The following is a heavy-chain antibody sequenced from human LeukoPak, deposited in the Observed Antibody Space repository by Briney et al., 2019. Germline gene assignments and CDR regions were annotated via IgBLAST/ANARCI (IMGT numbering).Heavy chain of an antibody. CDR2: INPNSGGT. CDR3: ARATDSAAGIPDFDY. J-gene: IGHJ4*02. D-gene: IGHD6-13*01. CDR1: GYTFTDYY. V-gene: IGHV1-2*02. Sequence: ASVKVSCKASGYTFTDYYMHWVRQAPGQGLEWMGWINPNSGGTNYAQKFQGRVTMTRDTSISTAYMELSRLRSDDTAVYYCARATDSAAGIPDFDYWGQGTLVTVSS.